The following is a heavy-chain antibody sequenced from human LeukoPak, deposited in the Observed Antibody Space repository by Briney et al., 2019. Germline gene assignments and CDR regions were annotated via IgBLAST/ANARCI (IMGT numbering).Heavy chain of an antibody. CDR2: INHSGST. Sequence: SETLSLTCAVYGGSFSGYYWSWLRQSPGKGLEWIGEINHSGSTNYNPSLKSRVTISVDTSKNQFSLKLSSVTAADTAVYYCARAGFGLAPLRGTPFDYWGQGTLITVSS. CDR1: GGSFSGYY. CDR3: ARAGFGLAPLRGTPFDY. V-gene: IGHV4-34*01. D-gene: IGHD3-10*01. J-gene: IGHJ4*02.